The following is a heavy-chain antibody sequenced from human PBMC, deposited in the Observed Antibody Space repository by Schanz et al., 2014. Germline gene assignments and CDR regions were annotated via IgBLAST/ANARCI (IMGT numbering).Heavy chain of an antibody. Sequence: QVQLVESGGGVVQPGRSLRLSCAASGFTFSSYGMHWVRQAPGKGLEWVAAMSYDESIKDYGDSVKGRFTISRDNSKNTLYLHMNTLRSEDTAVYSCARGIGGYGANNDFDYWGQGTLVTVSS. V-gene: IGHV3-30*03. CDR3: ARGIGGYGANNDFDY. CDR1: GFTFSSYG. CDR2: MSYDESIK. D-gene: IGHD5-12*01. J-gene: IGHJ4*02.